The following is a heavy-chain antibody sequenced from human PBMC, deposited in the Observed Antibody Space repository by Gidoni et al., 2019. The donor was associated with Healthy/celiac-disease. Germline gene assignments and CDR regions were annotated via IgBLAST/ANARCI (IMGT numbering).Heavy chain of an antibody. V-gene: IGHV4-34*01. D-gene: IGHD3-16*01. Sequence: QVQLQQWGAGLLKPSETLSLTCAVYGGSFSAYYWSWIRQPPGKGLEWIGEINHSGSTNYNPSLKSRVTISVDTSKNQFSLKLSSVTAADTAVYYCARATLTYYDYVWGSYGVDYWGQGTLVTVSS. J-gene: IGHJ4*02. CDR3: ARATLTYYDYVWGSYGVDY. CDR1: GGSFSAYY. CDR2: INHSGST.